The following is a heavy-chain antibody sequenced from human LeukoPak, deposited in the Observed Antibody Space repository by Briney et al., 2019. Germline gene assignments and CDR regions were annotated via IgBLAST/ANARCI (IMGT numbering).Heavy chain of an antibody. CDR1: GGSFSGYY. Sequence: KTSETLSLTCAVYGGSFSGYYWSWIRQPPGKGLEWIGEINHSGSTNYNPSLKGRVTISVDTSKNQFSLKLSSVTAAGTAVYYCARHRYYGIFDYWGQGTLVTVSS. V-gene: IGHV4-34*01. J-gene: IGHJ4*02. D-gene: IGHD4-17*01. CDR3: ARHRYYGIFDY. CDR2: INHSGST.